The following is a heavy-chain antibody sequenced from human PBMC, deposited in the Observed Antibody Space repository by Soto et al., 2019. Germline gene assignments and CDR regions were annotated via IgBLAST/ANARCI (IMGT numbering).Heavy chain of an antibody. J-gene: IGHJ4*02. CDR2: LSFDASKK. CDR3: RVGVAD. V-gene: IGHV3-30*03. Sequence: VQLVESGGGVVQPGRSLRLSCAASGFKFSAYGMHWVRQAPGTGLELVALLSFDASKKYYADSVKGRFTISRDTSRNTLYLQMKSLRVEDTAVYYCRVGVADWGQGTRVNVSS. CDR1: GFKFSAYG. D-gene: IGHD1-26*01.